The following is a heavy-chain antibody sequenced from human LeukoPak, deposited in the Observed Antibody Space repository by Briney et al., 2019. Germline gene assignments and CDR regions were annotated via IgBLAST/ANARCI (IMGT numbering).Heavy chain of an antibody. J-gene: IGHJ5*02. CDR1: GGSISTYY. D-gene: IGHD3-10*01. CDR2: VYYSGTT. Sequence: SETLSLTCTVSGGSISTYYWGWIRQPPGKGLEWIGYVYYSGTTNYNPSLKSRVTISVDTSKNQFSPKLASVTAADTAVYYCAKILPTGRWFDPWGQGTLVTVSS. CDR3: AKILPTGRWFDP. V-gene: IGHV4-59*01.